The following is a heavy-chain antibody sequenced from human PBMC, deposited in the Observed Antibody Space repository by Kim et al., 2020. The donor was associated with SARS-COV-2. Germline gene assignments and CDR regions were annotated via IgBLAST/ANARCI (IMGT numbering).Heavy chain of an antibody. J-gene: IGHJ4*02. V-gene: IGHV3-7*03. Sequence: TYYVDSVGGRFTISKDNAKNSLHLQMNSLRVDDTAVYYCAGGDLDYWGQGILVRVSS. CDR2: T. CDR3: AGGDLDY.